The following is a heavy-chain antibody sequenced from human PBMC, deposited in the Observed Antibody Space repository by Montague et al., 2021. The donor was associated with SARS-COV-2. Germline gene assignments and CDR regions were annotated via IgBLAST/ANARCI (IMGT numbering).Heavy chain of an antibody. V-gene: IGHV6-1*01. CDR2: TYYRSKWYN. Sequence: CAISGDSVSSNIAAWHWIRQSPSRGLEWLGRTYYRSKWYNDYAVFVKSRITINPDTPKNQFSLQLNSVTPEDTAVYYCARDTRIQLWFDRDYYYGMDVWGQGTTVTISS. D-gene: IGHD5-18*01. CDR3: ARDTRIQLWFDRDYYYGMDV. J-gene: IGHJ6*02. CDR1: GDSVSSNIAA.